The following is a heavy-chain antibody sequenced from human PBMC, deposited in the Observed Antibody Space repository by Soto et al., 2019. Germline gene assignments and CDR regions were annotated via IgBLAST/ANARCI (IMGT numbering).Heavy chain of an antibody. D-gene: IGHD1-26*01. J-gene: IGHJ4*02. CDR3: ARDGVEYSGSYCPS. CDR2: ISAYNGNT. V-gene: IGHV1-18*04. Sequence: ASVKVSCKASGYTFTGYYMHWVRQAPGQGLEWMGWISAYNGNTNYAQKLQGRVTMTTDTSTSTAYMELRSLRSDDTAVYYCARDGVEYSGSYCPSWGQGTLVTVSS. CDR1: GYTFTGYY.